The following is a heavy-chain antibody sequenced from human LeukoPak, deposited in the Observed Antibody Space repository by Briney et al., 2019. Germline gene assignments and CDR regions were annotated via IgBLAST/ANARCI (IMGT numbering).Heavy chain of an antibody. CDR1: GGSLSGYY. CDR2: INHSGST. D-gene: IGHD3-10*01. V-gene: IGHV4-34*01. J-gene: IGHJ5*02. Sequence: PSETLSLTCAVYGGSLSGYYWSWIRPPPGKGREWIGEINHSGSTNYNPSLKSRVTISVDTTKNQFSLKLSSVTAADTAVYYCARGLLWSGGAGPEMDWFDPWGQGTLVTVSS. CDR3: ARGLLWSGGAGPEMDWFDP.